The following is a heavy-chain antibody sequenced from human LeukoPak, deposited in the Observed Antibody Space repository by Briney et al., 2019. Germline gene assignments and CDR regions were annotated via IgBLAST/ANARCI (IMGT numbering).Heavy chain of an antibody. CDR3: ARGPSDFDY. Sequence: ASVKVSCKASGYTFTGYYMHRVRQAPGQGLEWMGWMNPNSGNTGYAQKFQGRVTITRNTSISTAYMELSSLRSEDTAVYYCARGPSDFDYWGQGTLVTVSS. CDR1: GYTFTGYY. J-gene: IGHJ4*02. V-gene: IGHV1-8*03. CDR2: MNPNSGNT.